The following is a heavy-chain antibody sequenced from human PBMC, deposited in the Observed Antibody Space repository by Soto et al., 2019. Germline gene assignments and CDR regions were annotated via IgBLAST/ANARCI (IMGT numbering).Heavy chain of an antibody. CDR3: ARESGYGDYQALDY. CDR2: IYHSGST. D-gene: IGHD4-17*01. V-gene: IGHV4-38-2*02. CDR1: GYSISSGYY. J-gene: IGHJ4*02. Sequence: SETLSLTGAVSGYSISSGYYWGWFRQRPGKGLEWIGSIYHSGSTYYNPSLKSRVTISVDTSKNQFSLKLSSVTAADTAVYYCARESGYGDYQALDYWGQGTLVTVSS.